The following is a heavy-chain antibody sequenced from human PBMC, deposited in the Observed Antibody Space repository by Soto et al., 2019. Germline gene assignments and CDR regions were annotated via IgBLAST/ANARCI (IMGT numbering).Heavy chain of an antibody. CDR1: GGTFSSYA. CDR3: AGSSTPGYYYGMDV. CDR2: IIPIFGTA. V-gene: IGHV1-69*06. Sequence: SVKVSCKASGGTFSSYAISWVRQAHGQGLEWMGGIIPIFGTANYAQKFQGRVTITADKSTSTAYMELSSLRSEDTAVYYCAGSSTPGYYYGMDVWGQGTTVTVSS. D-gene: IGHD3-10*01. J-gene: IGHJ6*02.